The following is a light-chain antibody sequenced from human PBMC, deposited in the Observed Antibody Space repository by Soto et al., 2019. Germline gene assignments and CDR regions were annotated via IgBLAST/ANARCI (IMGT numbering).Light chain of an antibody. CDR3: QRTNNAPIT. V-gene: IGKV1-27*01. CDR1: QDISSY. Sequence: DIQLTQSPSSLSASVGDRVTITCRMSQDISSYVNWYRQNPGKVPKVLFYSASTLQSGVPSRFSGSGSGTDFTLTITSLLPEDVATSSGQRTNNAPITFGQGTRLEIK. J-gene: IGKJ5*01. CDR2: SAS.